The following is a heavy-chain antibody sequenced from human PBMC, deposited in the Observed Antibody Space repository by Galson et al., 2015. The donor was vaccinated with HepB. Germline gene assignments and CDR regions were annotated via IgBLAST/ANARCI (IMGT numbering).Heavy chain of an antibody. V-gene: IGHV1-18*01. CDR3: ARGSSGSFDY. D-gene: IGHD6-19*01. J-gene: IGHJ4*02. CDR2: ISCYNDNT. CDR1: GYTFTSYV. Sequence: SVKVSCKASGYTFTSYVISWVRQAPGQGLEWMGWISCYNDNTNYAQKFQGRATMTTDTSTSTAYMELSSLRSEDTAVYYCARGSSGSFDYWGQGTLVTVSS.